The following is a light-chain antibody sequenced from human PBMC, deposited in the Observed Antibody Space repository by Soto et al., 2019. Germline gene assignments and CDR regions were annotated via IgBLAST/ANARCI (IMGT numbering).Light chain of an antibody. CDR2: EVY. Sequence: QSVLTQPASVSGSPGQSITISCTGTSSDVGSYNYVSWYQQLPGKAPKLMIYEVYNRPSGVPERFSGSKSGTSASLAITGLQAEDEADYYCQAYDYSLTASVFGGGTKLTVL. J-gene: IGLJ3*02. CDR3: QAYDYSLTASV. CDR1: SSDVGSYNY. V-gene: IGLV2-14*01.